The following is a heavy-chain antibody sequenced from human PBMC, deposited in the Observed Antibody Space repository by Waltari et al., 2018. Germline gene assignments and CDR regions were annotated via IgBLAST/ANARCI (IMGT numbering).Heavy chain of an antibody. J-gene: IGHJ1*01. CDR2: ISWDGGST. CDR1: GFTFDDYT. CDR3: AKDYGDNHFQH. D-gene: IGHD1-20*01. V-gene: IGHV3-43*01. Sequence: EVQLVESGGVVVQPGGSLRRSCAASGFTFDDYTMHWVRQAPGKGLEWVSLISWDGGSTYYADSVKGRFTISRDNSKNSLYLQMNSLRTEDTALYYCAKDYGDNHFQHWGQGTLVTVSS.